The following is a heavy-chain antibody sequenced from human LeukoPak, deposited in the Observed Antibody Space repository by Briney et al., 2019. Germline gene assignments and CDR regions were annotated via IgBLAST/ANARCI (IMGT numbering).Heavy chain of an antibody. CDR2: ISYDGSNK. D-gene: IGHD6-13*01. CDR1: GFTFSSYG. Sequence: GGSLRLSCAASGFTFSSYGMHWVRQAPGKGLEWVAVISYDGSNKYYADSVKGRFTISRDNSKNTLYLQMNSLRAEDTAVYYCAREAPGAAGTDYWGQGTLVTVSS. CDR3: AREAPGAAGTDY. V-gene: IGHV3-30*03. J-gene: IGHJ4*02.